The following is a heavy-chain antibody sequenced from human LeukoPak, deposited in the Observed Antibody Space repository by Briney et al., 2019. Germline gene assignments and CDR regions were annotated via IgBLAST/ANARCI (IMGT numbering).Heavy chain of an antibody. CDR2: ISGSGGST. J-gene: IGHJ4*02. CDR1: GFTFSSYA. CDR3: AKMSWDYGDYAPDY. D-gene: IGHD4-17*01. Sequence: GGSLRLSCAASGFTFSSYAMSWVRQAPGKGLEWVSAISGSGGSTYYADSVKGRFTISRDNSKNTLYLQMNSLRAEDTAVYYCAKMSWDYGDYAPDYWGQGTLVTVSS. V-gene: IGHV3-23*01.